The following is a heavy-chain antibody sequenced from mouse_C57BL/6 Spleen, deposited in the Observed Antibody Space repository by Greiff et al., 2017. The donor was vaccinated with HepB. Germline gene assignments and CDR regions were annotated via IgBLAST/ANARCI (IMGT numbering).Heavy chain of an antibody. CDR3: ARERGTTVVNYFDY. CDR1: GFTFSSYA. J-gene: IGHJ2*01. Sequence: EVHLVESGGGLVKPGGSLKLSCAASGFTFSSYAMSWVRQTPEKRLEWVATISDGGSYTYYPDNVKGRFTISRDNAKNNLYLQISHLKSEDTAMYYCARERGTTVVNYFDYWGQGTTLTVSS. D-gene: IGHD1-1*01. V-gene: IGHV5-4*01. CDR2: ISDGGSYT.